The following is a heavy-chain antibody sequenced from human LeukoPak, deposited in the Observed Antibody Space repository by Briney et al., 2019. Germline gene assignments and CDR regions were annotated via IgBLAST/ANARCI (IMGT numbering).Heavy chain of an antibody. V-gene: IGHV1-18*01. CDR3: ARRALFGDSGYDYNWFDP. Sequence: EASVKVSCKASGYTFRTYGISWLRQAPGQGFEWMEWITAYNGKTNYEQKLQGRVTMTTDTSTSTAYMELRSLRSDDTAVYYCARRALFGDSGYDYNWFDPWGQGTLVTVSS. CDR2: ITAYNGKT. D-gene: IGHD5-12*01. J-gene: IGHJ5*02. CDR1: GYTFRTYG.